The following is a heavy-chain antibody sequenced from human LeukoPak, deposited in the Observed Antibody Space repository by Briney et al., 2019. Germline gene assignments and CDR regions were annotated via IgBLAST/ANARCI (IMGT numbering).Heavy chain of an antibody. CDR3: ARDNVFGYCSGGTCDAFDI. J-gene: IGHJ3*02. D-gene: IGHD2-15*01. V-gene: IGHV3-66*01. CDR2: IYSGGST. CDR1: GFTVSSNY. Sequence: GGSLRLSCAASGFTVSSNYLSWVRQAPGKGLEWVSVIYSGGSTYYADSVKGRFTISRDNSKNTLYLQMNSLRAEDTAVYYCARDNVFGYCSGGTCDAFDIWGQGTMVTVSS.